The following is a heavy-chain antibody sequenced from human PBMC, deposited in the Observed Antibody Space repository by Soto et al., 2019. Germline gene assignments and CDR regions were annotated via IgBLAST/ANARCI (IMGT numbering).Heavy chain of an antibody. J-gene: IGHJ6*02. CDR1: GDSVSSNSAA. D-gene: IGHD2-2*02. CDR2: TYYRSKWYN. CDR3: ARGVYCSSTSCYKLYYYGMDV. V-gene: IGHV6-1*01. Sequence: SQTLSLTCAISGDSVSSNSAAWNWIRQSPSRGLEWLGRTYYRSKWYNDYAVSVKSRITINPDTSKNQFSLQLNSVTPEDTAVYYCARGVYCSSTSCYKLYYYGMDVWGQGTTVTVSS.